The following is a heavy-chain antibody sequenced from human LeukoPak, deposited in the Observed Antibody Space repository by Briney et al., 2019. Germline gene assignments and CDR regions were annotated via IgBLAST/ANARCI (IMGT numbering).Heavy chain of an antibody. CDR2: INPNSGGT. V-gene: IGHV1-2*02. Sequence: ASVKVSCKASGYTFTGYYMHWVRQAPGQGLEWMGWINPNSGGTNYAQKFQGGVTMTRDTSISTAYMELSRLRSDDTAVYYCAVANSVAVAGGALSYWGQGTLVTVSS. D-gene: IGHD6-19*01. CDR3: AVANSVAVAGGALSY. CDR1: GYTFTGYY. J-gene: IGHJ4*02.